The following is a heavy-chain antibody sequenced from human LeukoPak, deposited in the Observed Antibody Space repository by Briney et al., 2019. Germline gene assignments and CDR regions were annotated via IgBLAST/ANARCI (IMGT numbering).Heavy chain of an antibody. D-gene: IGHD3-3*01. CDR2: IDPSDSYT. V-gene: IGHV5-10-1*01. CDR1: GYSFTSYW. J-gene: IGHJ4*02. Sequence: GESLKISCKGSGYSFTSYWISWVRQMPGKGLGWMGRIDPSDSYTNYSPSFQGHVTISADRSISTAYLQWSSLKASDTAMYYCARTTRGITISDYWGQGTLVTVSS. CDR3: ARTTRGITISDY.